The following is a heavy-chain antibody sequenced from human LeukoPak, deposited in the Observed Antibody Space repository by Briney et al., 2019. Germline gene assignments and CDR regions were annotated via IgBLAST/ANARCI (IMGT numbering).Heavy chain of an antibody. CDR3: ARSSSHYGDLDY. J-gene: IGHJ4*02. V-gene: IGHV4-38-2*02. Sequence: SETLSLTCTVSGYSISSGYYWGWIRQPPGKGLEWIGSIYHSGSTYYNPSLKSRVTISVDTSKNQFSLKLSSVTAADTAVYYCARSSSHYGDLDYWGQGTLVTVSS. CDR2: IYHSGST. D-gene: IGHD4-17*01. CDR1: GYSISSGYY.